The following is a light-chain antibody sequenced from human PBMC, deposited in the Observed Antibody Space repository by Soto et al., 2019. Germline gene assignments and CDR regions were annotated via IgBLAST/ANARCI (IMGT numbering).Light chain of an antibody. Sequence: EIVMTQSPATLSVSPGERATLSCRASHSVSSNVAWYQQKPGQAPRLLIYGASTRATGCPARFSGSGSGTEFTLTISSLQSEDSAVYYCQQYNDWPPTWTFGQGTKVEIK. J-gene: IGKJ1*01. CDR3: QQYNDWPPTWT. CDR1: HSVSSN. CDR2: GAS. V-gene: IGKV3-15*01.